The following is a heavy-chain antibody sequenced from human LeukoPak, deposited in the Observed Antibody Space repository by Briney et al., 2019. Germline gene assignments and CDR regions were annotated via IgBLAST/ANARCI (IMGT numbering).Heavy chain of an antibody. V-gene: IGHV1-2*02. CDR3: ARDSAFSITMVRGVIDWFDP. J-gene: IGHJ5*02. Sequence: ASVKVSCKASGYTFTGYYMHWVRQAPGQGLEWMGWINPNSGGTNYAQKFQGRVTMTRDTSISTAYMELSRLRSDDTAVYYCARDSAFSITMVRGVIDWFDPWGQGTLVTVSS. CDR1: GYTFTGYY. CDR2: INPNSGGT. D-gene: IGHD3-10*01.